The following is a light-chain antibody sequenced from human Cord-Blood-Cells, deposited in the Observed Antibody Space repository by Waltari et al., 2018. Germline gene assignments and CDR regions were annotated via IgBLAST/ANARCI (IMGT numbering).Light chain of an antibody. CDR2: AAS. J-gene: IGKJ5*01. Sequence: DIQMTKSPPSLSASVGDRATITCRASQSISSYLNWYQQKPGKAPKLLIYAASSLQSGVPSRFSGSGSGTDFTLTISSLQPEDFATYYCQQSYSTSITFGQGTRLEIK. V-gene: IGKV1-39*01. CDR3: QQSYSTSIT. CDR1: QSISSY.